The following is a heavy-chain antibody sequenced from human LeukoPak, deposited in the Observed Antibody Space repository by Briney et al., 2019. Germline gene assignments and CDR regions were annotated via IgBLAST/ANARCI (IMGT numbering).Heavy chain of an antibody. J-gene: IGHJ4*02. CDR2: IYSSGNT. CDR1: GGSISSHY. CDR3: ARHGHRTFDY. V-gene: IGHV4-4*07. Sequence: SETLSLTCTVSGGSISSHYWTWIRQPAGKGLEWIGRIYSSGNTNYNPSLKSRVTMPLDTSKNQFSLKLTSVTAADTAVYYCARHGHRTFDYWGQGTLVTVSS. D-gene: IGHD1-7*01.